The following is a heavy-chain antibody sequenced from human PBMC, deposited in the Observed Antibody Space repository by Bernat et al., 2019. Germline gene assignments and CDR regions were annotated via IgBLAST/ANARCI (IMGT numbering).Heavy chain of an antibody. D-gene: IGHD5-12*01. J-gene: IGHJ4*02. Sequence: EVQLVESGGGLVQPGRSLRLSCAASGFTFDDYAMHWVRQAPGKGLEWVSGISWNSGSTTYYADSVKGRFTISRDNSKNTLYLQMNSLRAEDTAVYYCAKDGWLRLTRDVYFDYWGQGTLVTVSS. CDR1: GFTFDDYA. V-gene: IGHV3-9*01. CDR2: ISWNSGSTT. CDR3: AKDGWLRLTRDVYFDY.